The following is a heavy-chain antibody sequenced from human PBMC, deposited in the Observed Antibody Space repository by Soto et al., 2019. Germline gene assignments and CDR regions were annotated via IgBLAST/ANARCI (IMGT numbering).Heavy chain of an antibody. Sequence: TSETLSLTCTVSGDSISTNYWTWIRQSPGKGLEWIGYIYDSGSTNYNPSLKSRVTISADKSKNQFSLNLSSVTAADTAVYYCARGQTQFWNYFAYWGQGTQVTVSS. D-gene: IGHD3-3*01. CDR1: GDSISTNY. CDR2: IYDSGST. CDR3: ARGQTQFWNYFAY. J-gene: IGHJ4*02. V-gene: IGHV4-59*01.